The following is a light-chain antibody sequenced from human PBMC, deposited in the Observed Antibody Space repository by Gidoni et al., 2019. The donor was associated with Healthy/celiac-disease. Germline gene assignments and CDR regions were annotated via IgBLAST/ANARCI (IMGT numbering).Light chain of an antibody. CDR1: SSDVGGYNY. CDR3: GSYTSSSTNVV. Sequence: QSALTQPASVSGSPGPSITISCTGTSSDVGGYNYFSWYQQHPGKAPKLMIYDVSNRPSGVSNRFSGSKSGNTASLTISGLQAEDEADYYCGSYTSSSTNVVFGGGTKLTVL. J-gene: IGLJ2*01. CDR2: DVS. V-gene: IGLV2-14*01.